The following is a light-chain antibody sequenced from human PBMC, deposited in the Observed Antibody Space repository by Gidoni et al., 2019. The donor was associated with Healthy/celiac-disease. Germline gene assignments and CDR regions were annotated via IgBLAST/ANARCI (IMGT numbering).Light chain of an antibody. Sequence: PGERATLSCRASQSVSSYLAWYQQKPGQAPRLLIYDASNRATGIPARFSGSGSGTDFTLTISSLEPEDFAVYYCQQRSNWPGYTFXXXTKLEIK. CDR1: QSVSSY. CDR3: QQRSNWPGYT. CDR2: DAS. V-gene: IGKV3-11*01. J-gene: IGKJ2*01.